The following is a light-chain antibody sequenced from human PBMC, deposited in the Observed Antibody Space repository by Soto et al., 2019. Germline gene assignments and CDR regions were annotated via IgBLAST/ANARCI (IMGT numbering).Light chain of an antibody. CDR2: DND. Sequence: QSVLTQPPSVSAAPGQKVTISCSGGSSNIGNNYVSWYQQFPGTAPKLLIYDNDKRPSGIPDRFSGSKSGTSATLGITGLQTGDEADYYCGTWDNSLRGDVLFGGGTKLTVL. J-gene: IGLJ2*01. V-gene: IGLV1-51*01. CDR1: SSNIGNNY. CDR3: GTWDNSLRGDVL.